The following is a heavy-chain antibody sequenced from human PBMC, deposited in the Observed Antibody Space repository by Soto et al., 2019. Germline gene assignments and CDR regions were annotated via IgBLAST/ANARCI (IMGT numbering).Heavy chain of an antibody. CDR3: ARNLEIGIEVAGDFQH. D-gene: IGHD6-19*01. V-gene: IGHV1-46*01. CDR2: INPSGGST. CDR1: GYTFTSYY. J-gene: IGHJ1*01. Sequence: ASVKVSCKASGYTFTSYYMHWVRQAPGQGLEWMGIINPSGGSTSYAQKFQGRVTMTRDTSTSTVYMELSSLRSEDTAVYYCARNLEIGIEVAGDFQHWGQGTLVTVSS.